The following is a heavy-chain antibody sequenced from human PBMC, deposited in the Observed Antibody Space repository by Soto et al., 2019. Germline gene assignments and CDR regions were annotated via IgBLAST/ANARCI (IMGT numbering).Heavy chain of an antibody. J-gene: IGHJ3*02. V-gene: IGHV3-74*01. CDR2: INSDGSST. D-gene: IGHD2-15*01. CDR1: GFTFSSYW. Sequence: GSLRLSCAASGFTFSSYWMHWVRQAPGKGLVWVSRINSDGSSTSYADSVKGRFTISRDNAKNTLYLQMNSLRAEDTAVYYCARDLRDCSGGSCPGAFDIWGQGTMVAVS. CDR3: ARDLRDCSGGSCPGAFDI.